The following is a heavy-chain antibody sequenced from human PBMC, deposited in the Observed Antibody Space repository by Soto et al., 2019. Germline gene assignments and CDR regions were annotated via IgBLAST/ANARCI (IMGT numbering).Heavy chain of an antibody. CDR2: IYYSGST. CDR3: ARHGPMTTVNFDY. CDR1: GGSISSSSYY. D-gene: IGHD4-17*01. V-gene: IGHV4-39*01. Sequence: SETLSLTCTVSGGSISSSSYYWGWIRQPPGKGLEWIGSIYYSGSTYYNPSLKSRVTISVDTSKNQFSLKLSSVTAADTAVYYCARHGPMTTVNFDYWGQGTLVTVSS. J-gene: IGHJ4*02.